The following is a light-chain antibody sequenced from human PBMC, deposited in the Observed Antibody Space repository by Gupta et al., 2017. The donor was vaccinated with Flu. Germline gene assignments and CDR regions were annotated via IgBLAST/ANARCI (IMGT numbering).Light chain of an antibody. CDR2: DDD. CDR3: QVWAGTGDHFLV. J-gene: IGLJ3*02. CDR1: GIGTIS. V-gene: IGLV3-21*02. Sequence: SYVLPPPPSLSAAPEPAASTTCGEDGIGTISGHWYQQKPGQVPVVVVYDDDDRPSGIPERFSGSKSGTTATLTISRVEVGDEADYYCQVWAGTGDHFLVFGGGTYLTVL.